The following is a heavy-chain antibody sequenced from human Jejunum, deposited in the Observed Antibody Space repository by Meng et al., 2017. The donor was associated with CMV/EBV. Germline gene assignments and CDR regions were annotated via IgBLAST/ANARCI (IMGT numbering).Heavy chain of an antibody. D-gene: IGHD3-3*01. CDR2: IYSSGSS. J-gene: IGHJ4*02. V-gene: IGHV4-39*07. CDR1: SSSYY. CDR3: ARGDDFWSGYSGHNFDY. Sequence: SSSYYWGWIRQPPVMGLEWIGSIYSSGSSSYNPSLKSRVTISLDTSKNQFSLRLSSVTAADTAVYYCARGDDFWSGYSGHNFDYWGQGTLVTVSS.